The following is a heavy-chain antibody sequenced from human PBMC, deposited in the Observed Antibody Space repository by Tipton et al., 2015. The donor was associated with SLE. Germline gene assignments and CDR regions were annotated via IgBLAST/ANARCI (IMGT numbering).Heavy chain of an antibody. J-gene: IGHJ5*02. CDR1: GGSISSSSYY. Sequence: TLSLTCTVFGGSISSSSYYWGWIRQPPGKGLEWIGSIYHSGSTYYNPSLKSRVTISVDTSKNQFSLNLSSVTAADTAVYYCARQRIVVVPAGWFDPWGQGTLVTVSS. D-gene: IGHD2-2*01. CDR2: IYHSGST. V-gene: IGHV4-39*01. CDR3: ARQRIVVVPAGWFDP.